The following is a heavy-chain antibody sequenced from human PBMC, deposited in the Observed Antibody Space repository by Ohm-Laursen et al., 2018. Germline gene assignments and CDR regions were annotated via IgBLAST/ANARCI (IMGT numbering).Heavy chain of an antibody. CDR2: IKSKTDGGTT. Sequence: SLRLSCAASGFTFSNAWMSWVRQAPGKGLEWVGRIKSKTDGGTTDYAAPVKGRFTISRDDSKNTLYLQMNSLKTEDTAVYYCTHYYDSSGYYSRAAEYFQHWGQGTLVTVSS. CDR1: GFTFSNAW. D-gene: IGHD3-22*01. CDR3: THYYDSSGYYSRAAEYFQH. J-gene: IGHJ1*01. V-gene: IGHV3-15*01.